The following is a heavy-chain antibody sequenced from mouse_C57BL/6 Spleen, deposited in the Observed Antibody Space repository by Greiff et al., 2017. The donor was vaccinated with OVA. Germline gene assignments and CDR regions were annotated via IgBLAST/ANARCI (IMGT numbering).Heavy chain of an antibody. Sequence: EVQRVESGPGMVKPSQSLSLTCTVTGYSITSGYDWHWIRHFPGNKLEWMGYISYSGSTNYNPSLKSRISITHDTSKNHFFLKLNSVTTEDTATYYCARGSYYSNYEEAMDYWGQGTSVTVSS. V-gene: IGHV3-1*01. D-gene: IGHD2-5*01. J-gene: IGHJ4*01. CDR2: ISYSGST. CDR1: GYSITSGYD. CDR3: ARGSYYSNYEEAMDY.